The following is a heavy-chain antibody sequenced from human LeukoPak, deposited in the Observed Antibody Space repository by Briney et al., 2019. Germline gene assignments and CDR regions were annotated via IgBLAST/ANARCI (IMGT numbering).Heavy chain of an antibody. CDR3: ARDDDYGDYSMRY. CDR1: GGSISSSNW. Sequence: SGTLSLTCAVSGGSISSSNWWSWVRQPPGKGLEWIGEIYHSGSTNYNPSLKSRVTISVDKSKNQFSLKLSSVTAADTAAYYCARDDDYGDYSMRYWGQGTLVTVSS. J-gene: IGHJ4*02. V-gene: IGHV4-4*02. D-gene: IGHD4-17*01. CDR2: IYHSGST.